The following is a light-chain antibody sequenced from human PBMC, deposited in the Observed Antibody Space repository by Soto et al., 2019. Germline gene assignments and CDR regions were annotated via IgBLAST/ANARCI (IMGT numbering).Light chain of an antibody. CDR1: SSDIGTYNS. Sequence: QSVLTQPRSVSGSPGQSVTFSCIGTSSDIGTYNSVSWYQQNPGKAPKLLIYDVTKRPSGVPDRFSGSKSGNTASLTISGLQSEDEADYYCCSYAVANTLVFGGGTKLTVL. CDR2: DVT. CDR3: CSYAVANTLV. V-gene: IGLV2-11*01. J-gene: IGLJ3*02.